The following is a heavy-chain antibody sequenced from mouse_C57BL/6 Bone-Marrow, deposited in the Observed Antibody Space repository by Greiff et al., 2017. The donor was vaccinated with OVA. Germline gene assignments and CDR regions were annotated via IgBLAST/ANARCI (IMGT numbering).Heavy chain of an antibody. D-gene: IGHD2-1*01. CDR1: GYTFTTYP. Sequence: QVQLQQSGAELVKPGASVKMSCKASGYTFTTYPIEWMKQNHGKSLEWIGNFHPYNDDTKYNEKFKGKATLTVEKSSSTVYLELSRLTSDDSAVCDGARRGVYYDYFDYWGQGTTLTVSA. V-gene: IGHV1-47*01. J-gene: IGHJ2*01. CDR2: FHPYNDDT. CDR3: ARRGVYYDYFDY.